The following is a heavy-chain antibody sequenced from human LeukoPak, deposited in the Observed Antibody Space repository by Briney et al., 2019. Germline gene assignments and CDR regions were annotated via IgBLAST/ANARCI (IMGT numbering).Heavy chain of an antibody. CDR1: GFTFSSSS. D-gene: IGHD3-16*01. Sequence: PGGSLRLSCAASGFTFSSSSMCWVRQAPGKGLEWVSYITSGSSPISYADSVKGRFTISRDNAKNSLFLQMNSLRDGDTAVYYCARVRLGGHSDYWGQGTLVTVSS. CDR3: ARVRLGGHSDY. CDR2: ITSGSSPI. V-gene: IGHV3-48*02. J-gene: IGHJ4*02.